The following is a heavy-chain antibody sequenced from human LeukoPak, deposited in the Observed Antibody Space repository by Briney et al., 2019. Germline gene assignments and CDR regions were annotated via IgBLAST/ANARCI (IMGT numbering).Heavy chain of an antibody. Sequence: GGSLRLTCAASGFTFSNYWMSWVRQAPGKGLEWAANIKKDGSDKYYVDSVKGRFTISRDNAKKSLFLQMNSLRAEDTAVYYCTGGPGYWGQGTLVTVSS. CDR2: IKKDGSDK. CDR1: GFTFSNYW. D-gene: IGHD2-15*01. J-gene: IGHJ4*02. CDR3: TGGPGY. V-gene: IGHV3-7*01.